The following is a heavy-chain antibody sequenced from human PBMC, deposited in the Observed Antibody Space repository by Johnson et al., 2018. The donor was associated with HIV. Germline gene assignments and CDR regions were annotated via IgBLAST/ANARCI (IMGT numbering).Heavy chain of an antibody. Sequence: QVQLVESGGGVVQPGRSLRLSCAASGFTFSSYAMHWVRQAPGKGLAWVAVISYDGSNKYYADSVTGRFTISRDNSKNTLYLQMNSLRPEDTAVYYCARDLARRGGAAFDIWGQGTMVTVSS. CDR2: ISYDGSNK. CDR3: ARDLARRGGAAFDI. D-gene: IGHD1-26*01. V-gene: IGHV3-30*14. CDR1: GFTFSSYA. J-gene: IGHJ3*02.